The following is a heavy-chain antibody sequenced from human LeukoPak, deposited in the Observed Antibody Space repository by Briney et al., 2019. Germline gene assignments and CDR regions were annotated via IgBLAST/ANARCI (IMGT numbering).Heavy chain of an antibody. CDR1: GGSISSSSYY. CDR2: IYYSGAT. Sequence: SETLSLTCTVSGGSISSSSYYWGWIRQPPGKGLEWIGSIYYSGATNYNPSLKSRVTISVDTSKNQFSLKLSSVTAADTAVYYCARDFGYCSGGSCVLVWGQGTLVTVSS. CDR3: ARDFGYCSGGSCVLV. D-gene: IGHD2-15*01. V-gene: IGHV4-39*07. J-gene: IGHJ4*02.